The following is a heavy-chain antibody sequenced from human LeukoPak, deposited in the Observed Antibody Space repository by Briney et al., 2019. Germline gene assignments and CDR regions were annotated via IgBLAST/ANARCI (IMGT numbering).Heavy chain of an antibody. CDR2: IRPDGGQE. V-gene: IGHV3-7*01. CDR1: GFTFRNSW. D-gene: IGHD6-19*01. CDR3: ATSSDWAFDH. J-gene: IGHJ4*02. Sequence: GGSLRLSCAASGFTFRNSWMTWVRQAPGKGLERVANIRPDGGQEQYADSLEGRITISRDNVRNSLFLQLSSLRTEDTAVYFCATSSDWAFDHWGQGTLVTVSS.